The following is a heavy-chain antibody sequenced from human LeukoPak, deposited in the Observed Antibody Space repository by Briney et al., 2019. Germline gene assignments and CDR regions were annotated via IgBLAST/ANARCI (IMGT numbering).Heavy chain of an antibody. J-gene: IGHJ4*02. CDR1: RFTFSSYS. V-gene: IGHV3-48*01. Sequence: GGSLRLSCAASRFTFSSYSMNWVRQAPGKGLEWVSYISSSGNTKYYADSVKGRFTISRDNAKNSLHLQMNSLRAEDTAVYYCAPLSSSWSNFDYWGQGTLITVSS. D-gene: IGHD6-13*01. CDR3: APLSSSWSNFDY. CDR2: ISSSGNTK.